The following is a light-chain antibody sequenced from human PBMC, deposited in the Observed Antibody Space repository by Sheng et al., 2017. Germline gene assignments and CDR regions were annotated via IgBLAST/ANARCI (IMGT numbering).Light chain of an antibody. Sequence: IVLTQSPGTLSLSPGERATLSCRASQRVSSNYLAWYQQKPGQAPRLLIYDASKRATGIPDRFSGSGSGTDFTLTISRLEPEDFAVYYCQQYGGSRTFGQGTKVE. V-gene: IGKV3-20*01. J-gene: IGKJ1*01. CDR2: DAS. CDR3: QQYGGSRT. CDR1: QRVSSNY.